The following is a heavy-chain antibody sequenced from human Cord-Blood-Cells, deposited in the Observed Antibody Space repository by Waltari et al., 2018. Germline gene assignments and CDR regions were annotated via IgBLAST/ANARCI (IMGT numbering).Heavy chain of an antibody. CDR3: ASLNWNEGNYFDY. J-gene: IGHJ4*02. CDR2: IYYSGST. Sequence: QLQLQESGPGLVKPSETLSLTCTVSGGSISSSSYYWGWIRQPPGKGLEWIGSIYYSGSTYYNPSLKSRVTISVDTSKNQFSLKLSSVTAADTAVYYCASLNWNEGNYFDYWGQGTLVTVSS. CDR1: GGSISSSSYY. D-gene: IGHD1-20*01. V-gene: IGHV4-39*01.